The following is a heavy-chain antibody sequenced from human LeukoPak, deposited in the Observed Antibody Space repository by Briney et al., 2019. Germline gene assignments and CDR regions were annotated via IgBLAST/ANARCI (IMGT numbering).Heavy chain of an antibody. Sequence: VASVKVSCTASGGTFSSYAISWVRQAPGQGLEWMGGIIPIFGTANYAQKFQGRVTITADESTSTAYMELSSLRSEDTAVYYCASVRDSGAVADYYYYMDVWGKGTTVTISS. V-gene: IGHV1-69*13. CDR3: ASVRDSGAVADYYYYMDV. CDR1: GGTFSSYA. D-gene: IGHD6-19*01. J-gene: IGHJ6*03. CDR2: IIPIFGTA.